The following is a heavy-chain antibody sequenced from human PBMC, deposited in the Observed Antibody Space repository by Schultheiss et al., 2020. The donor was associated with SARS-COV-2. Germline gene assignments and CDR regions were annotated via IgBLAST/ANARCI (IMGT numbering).Heavy chain of an antibody. Sequence: GESLKISCAASGFTFSDYYMSWVRQAPGKGLEWVAVISYDGSNKYHADSVKGRFTISRDNSKNTLYLQMNSLKTEDTAVYYCTRHNRYCSGGSCYSNQYYYYYGMDVWGQGTTVTVSS. CDR1: GFTFSDYY. CDR2: ISYDGSNK. D-gene: IGHD2-15*01. J-gene: IGHJ6*02. CDR3: TRHNRYCSGGSCYSNQYYYYYGMDV. V-gene: IGHV3-30*03.